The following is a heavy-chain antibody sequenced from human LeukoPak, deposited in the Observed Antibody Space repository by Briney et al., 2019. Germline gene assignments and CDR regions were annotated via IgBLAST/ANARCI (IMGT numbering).Heavy chain of an antibody. Sequence: GGSLRLSCAASGFTFSSYAMSWFLQAPGKEREEVSAISGSSGSTYYADSVKGRFTISRDNSKNTMYLQMNSLRAEDTAVYYCAKGDYDFWSGPPGYYYYGMDVWGQGTTVTVSS. CDR3: AKGDYDFWSGPPGYYYYGMDV. V-gene: IGHV3-23*01. CDR1: GFTFSSYA. J-gene: IGHJ6*02. D-gene: IGHD3-3*01. CDR2: ISGSSGST.